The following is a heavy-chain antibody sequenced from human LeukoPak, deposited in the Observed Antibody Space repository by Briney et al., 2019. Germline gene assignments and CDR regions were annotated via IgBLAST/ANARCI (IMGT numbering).Heavy chain of an antibody. Sequence: GGSLRLSCAASGFTFSSYDMSWVRQAPGKGLEWLSAISGSGDSTYYADSVKGRFTISRDNSKNTLYLQMNSLRAEDTAVYYCAKAFYGSGSPDYWGRGTLVTVSS. CDR2: ISGSGDST. CDR3: AKAFYGSGSPDY. J-gene: IGHJ4*02. CDR1: GFTFSSYD. D-gene: IGHD3-10*01. V-gene: IGHV3-23*01.